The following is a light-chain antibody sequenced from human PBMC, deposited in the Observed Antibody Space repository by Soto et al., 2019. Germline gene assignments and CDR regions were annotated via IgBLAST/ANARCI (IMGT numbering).Light chain of an antibody. J-gene: IGKJ2*01. CDR3: QQLNSHPRT. CDR1: QAIVNY. V-gene: IGKV1-9*01. CDR2: GAS. Sequence: DIQLTQSPIFLSASVGDRVTISCRASQAIVNYLAWYQRKPGKAPNLLIFGASTLQSGVPSRFSGSGSGTEFTLTISSLQPEDFATYYCQQLNSHPRTFGQGTKLEIK.